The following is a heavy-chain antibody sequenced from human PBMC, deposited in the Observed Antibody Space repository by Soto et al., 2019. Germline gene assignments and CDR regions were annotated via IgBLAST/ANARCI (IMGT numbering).Heavy chain of an antibody. CDR3: ARDSYDSSGYYPPFDY. Sequence: QVQLVESGGGVVQPGRSLRLSCAASGFTFSSYGMHWVRQAPGKGLEWVAVIWYDGSNKYYADSVKDRFTISRDNSKNKLYLQMNSLRAEDTAVYYCARDSYDSSGYYPPFDYWGQGTLVTVSS. V-gene: IGHV3-33*01. CDR2: IWYDGSNK. J-gene: IGHJ4*02. CDR1: GFTFSSYG. D-gene: IGHD3-22*01.